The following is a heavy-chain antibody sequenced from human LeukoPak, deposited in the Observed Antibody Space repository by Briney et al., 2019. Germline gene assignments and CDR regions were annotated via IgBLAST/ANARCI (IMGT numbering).Heavy chain of an antibody. Sequence: GGSLRLSCAASGFTVSSNYMSWVRQAPGKGLEWVSVIYSGGSTYYADSVKGRFTISRDNSKNTLYLQMNCLRAEDTAVYYCARGSLTTSVYYYYYMDVWGKGTTVTVSS. CDR2: IYSGGST. CDR3: ARGSLTTSVYYYYYMDV. J-gene: IGHJ6*03. D-gene: IGHD3-16*02. CDR1: GFTVSSNY. V-gene: IGHV3-66*01.